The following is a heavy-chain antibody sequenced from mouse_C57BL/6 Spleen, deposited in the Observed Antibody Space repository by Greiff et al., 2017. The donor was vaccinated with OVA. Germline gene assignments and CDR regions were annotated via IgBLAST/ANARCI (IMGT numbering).Heavy chain of an antibody. CDR2: IWRGGSS. V-gene: IGHV2-5*01. Sequence: QVQLKQSGPGLVQPSQSLSITCTVSGFSLTSYGVHWVRQSPGKGLEWLGVIWRGGSSDYNAAFMSRLSITKDNSKSQVFFKMNSLQADDTAIYYCAKSHSHYDRAMDYWGQGTSVTVSS. CDR1: GFSLTSYG. J-gene: IGHJ4*01. D-gene: IGHD2-4*01. CDR3: AKSHSHYDRAMDY.